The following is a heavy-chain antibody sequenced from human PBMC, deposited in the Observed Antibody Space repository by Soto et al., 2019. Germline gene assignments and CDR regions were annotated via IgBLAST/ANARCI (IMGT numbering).Heavy chain of an antibody. CDR1: GFTFSTYS. J-gene: IGHJ3*02. CDR3: ARVIGYSYGFDAFDI. V-gene: IGHV3-21*04. Sequence: EVQLVESGGGLVKPGGSLRLSCAASGFTFSTYSMNWVRQAPGKGLEWVSYISSSGSTIYYADSVKGRFTISRDNAKNSLYLQMNSLRAEDTAVYYCARVIGYSYGFDAFDIWGQGTMVTVSS. CDR2: ISSSGSTI. D-gene: IGHD5-18*01.